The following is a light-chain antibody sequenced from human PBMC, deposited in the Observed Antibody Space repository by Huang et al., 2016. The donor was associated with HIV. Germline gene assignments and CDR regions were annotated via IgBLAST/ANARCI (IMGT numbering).Light chain of an antibody. CDR3: QQYNSYLYT. V-gene: IGKV1-5*03. CDR1: QSISSW. Sequence: DIQMTQSPSTLSASVGDRVTITCRASQSISSWLAWYQQKPGKAPKLLIYKASNLESGVPSRCSGSGSGTEFTLTISSLQPDDFATYYCQQYNSYLYTFGQGTKVEIK. J-gene: IGKJ2*01. CDR2: KAS.